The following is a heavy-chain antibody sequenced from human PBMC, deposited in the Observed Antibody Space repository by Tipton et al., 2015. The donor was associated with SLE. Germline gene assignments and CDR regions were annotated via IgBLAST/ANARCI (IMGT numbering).Heavy chain of an antibody. D-gene: IGHD6-19*01. CDR2: IYHSGST. J-gene: IGHJ4*02. CDR3: ARRGVAGPFDY. CDR1: GYSISSGSY. V-gene: IGHV4-38-2*01. Sequence: GLVKLSETLSLTCAVSGYSISSGSYWCWIRQPPGKGLEWIGSIYHSGSTYYNPSLKSRVTISIDMSKNQFSLKLSSVTAADTAVYYCARRGVAGPFDYWGQGTLVTVSS.